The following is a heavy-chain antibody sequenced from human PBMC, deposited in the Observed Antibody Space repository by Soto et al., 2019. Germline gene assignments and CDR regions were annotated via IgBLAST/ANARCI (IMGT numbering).Heavy chain of an antibody. V-gene: IGHV1-2*02. CDR2: INPNSGGT. D-gene: IGHD3-16*02. CDR1: GSTLTGHY. J-gene: IGHJ4*02. Sequence: RDSGKVACKASGSTLTGHYMHWVRQAPGEGPEWMGWINPNSGGTNYAQKLEGRVTMTRDKFISPAYMELSRLISDDTPVYYSARVLRYVYLWGTYRFDSWGQETFGTFS. CDR3: ARVLRYVYLWGTYRFDS.